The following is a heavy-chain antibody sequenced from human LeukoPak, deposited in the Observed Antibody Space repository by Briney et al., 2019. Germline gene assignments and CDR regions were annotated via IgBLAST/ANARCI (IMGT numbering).Heavy chain of an antibody. V-gene: IGHV5-51*01. CDR1: GYSFTSYW. Sequence: GESLKISCKGSGYSFTSYWIGWVRPMPGKGLEWMGIIYPGDSDTRYSPSFQGQVTISADKSISTAYLQWSSLKASDTAMYYCARPPRSSRGAFDIWGQGTMVTVSS. J-gene: IGHJ3*02. CDR3: ARPPRSSRGAFDI. D-gene: IGHD2-2*01. CDR2: IYPGDSDT.